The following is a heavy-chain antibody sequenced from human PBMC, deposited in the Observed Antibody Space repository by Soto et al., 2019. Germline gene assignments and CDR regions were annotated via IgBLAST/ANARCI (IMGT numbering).Heavy chain of an antibody. V-gene: IGHV1-18*01. CDR1: GYTFTHFY. CDR3: GRDEGGYDILTGYYKAHHFDY. J-gene: IGHJ4*02. CDR2: ISPHNFNT. Sequence: ASVKVPCKASGYTFTHFYITWVRQAPGQGLEWMGAISPHNFNTNYAQKFRGRVTLTTEKSTNTAYMDLRSLTSDDTAVYYCGRDEGGYDILTGYYKAHHFDYWGQGVPVTVSS. D-gene: IGHD3-9*01.